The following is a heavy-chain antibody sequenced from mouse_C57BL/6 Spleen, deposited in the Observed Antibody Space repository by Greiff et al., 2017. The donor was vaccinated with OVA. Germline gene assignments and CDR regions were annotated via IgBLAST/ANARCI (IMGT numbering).Heavy chain of an antibody. Sequence: VQLKESGPGLVQPSQSLSITCTVSGFSLTSYGVHWVRQSPGKGLEWLGVIWSGGSTDYNAAFISRLSISKDNSKSQVFFKMNSLQADDTAIYYCARKGYGNSYYAMDYWGQGTSVTVSS. V-gene: IGHV2-2*01. J-gene: IGHJ4*01. CDR1: GFSLTSYG. CDR2: IWSGGST. D-gene: IGHD2-10*02. CDR3: ARKGYGNSYYAMDY.